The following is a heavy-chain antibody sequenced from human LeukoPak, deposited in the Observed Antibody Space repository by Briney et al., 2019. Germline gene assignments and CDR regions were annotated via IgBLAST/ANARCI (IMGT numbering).Heavy chain of an antibody. CDR3: ARRGYYYDSSGYYLFDY. D-gene: IGHD3-22*01. J-gene: IGHJ4*02. CDR1: GFTFSSYA. Sequence: GGSLRLSCAASGFTFSSYAMHWVRQAPGKGLEWVAVISYDGSNKYYADSVKGRFTISRDNSKNTLYLQMNSLRAEDTAVYYCARRGYYYDSSGYYLFDYWGQGTLVTVSS. CDR2: ISYDGSNK. V-gene: IGHV3-30-3*01.